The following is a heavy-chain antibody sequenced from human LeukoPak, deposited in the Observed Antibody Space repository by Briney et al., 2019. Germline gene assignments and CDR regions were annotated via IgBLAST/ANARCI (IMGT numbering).Heavy chain of an antibody. Sequence: SVKVSCKASGGTFSNYGISWVRQAPGQGLEWMGGIIPIFDTADYAQKFQGRVTITADNSTSTAYMELSSLRSEDTALYFCAREGSGWYEFHFDNWGQGTLVTVSS. CDR3: AREGSGWYEFHFDN. J-gene: IGHJ4*02. V-gene: IGHV1-69*06. D-gene: IGHD6-19*01. CDR2: IIPIFDTA. CDR1: GGTFSNYG.